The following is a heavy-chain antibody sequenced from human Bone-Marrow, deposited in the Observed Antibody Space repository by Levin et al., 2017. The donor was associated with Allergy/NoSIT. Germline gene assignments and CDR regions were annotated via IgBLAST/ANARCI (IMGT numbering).Heavy chain of an antibody. CDR1: GLTFSSYA. V-gene: IGHV3-23*01. D-gene: IGHD3/OR15-3a*01. CDR2: ISASDDST. Sequence: GGSLRLSCAASGLTFSSYAMSWVRQAPGKGLEWVSSISASDDSTYYTDSVKGRLTISRDNSKNTIYLQMNSLRAEDTAVYYCAKVRRGLDAFDIWGQGTMVTVSS. CDR3: AKVRRGLDAFDI. J-gene: IGHJ3*02.